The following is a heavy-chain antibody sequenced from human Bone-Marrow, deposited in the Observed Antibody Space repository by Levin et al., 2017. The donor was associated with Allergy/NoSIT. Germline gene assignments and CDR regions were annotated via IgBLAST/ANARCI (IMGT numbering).Heavy chain of an antibody. Sequence: GGSLRLSCAASGFTFSSYDMHWVRQATGKGLEWVSAIGTAGDTYYPGSVKGRFTISRENAKNSLYLQMNSLRAGDTAVYYCARGNMDYYGMDVWGQGTTVTVSS. CDR1: GFTFSSYD. V-gene: IGHV3-13*01. J-gene: IGHJ6*02. CDR2: IGTAGDT. CDR3: ARGNMDYYGMDV. D-gene: IGHD2/OR15-2a*01.